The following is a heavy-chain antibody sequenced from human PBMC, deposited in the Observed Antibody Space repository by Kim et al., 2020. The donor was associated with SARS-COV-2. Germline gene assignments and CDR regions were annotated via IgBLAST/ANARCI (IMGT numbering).Heavy chain of an antibody. J-gene: IGHJ3*02. Sequence: GESLKISCQGSGEDFSTRWIGWVRQMPGKGLEWMGIIYPVDSDTKYRPSLKGQMTISFDKSTNSVYLQLTSLKPSDTAMYYCASALYTMIPDGAYDIWCQGTMIIVSS. D-gene: IGHD3-22*01. CDR1: GEDFSTRW. CDR2: IYPVDSDT. V-gene: IGHV5-51*01. CDR3: ASALYTMIPDGAYDI.